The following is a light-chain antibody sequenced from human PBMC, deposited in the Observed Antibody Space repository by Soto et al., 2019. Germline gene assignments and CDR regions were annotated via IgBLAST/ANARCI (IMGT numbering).Light chain of an antibody. CDR1: QGIDTY. V-gene: IGKV1-9*01. CDR2: GAS. J-gene: IGKJ4*01. CDR3: QQLNSYPRT. Sequence: IQLTPSPSFRSASVGDRVTITCGASQGIDTYVAWYQQKPGKAPKLLIYGASTLQTWVPSRLSGIGSGTEFNLTISRLQPEDFATYSSQQLNSYPRTFGGGTKVDIK.